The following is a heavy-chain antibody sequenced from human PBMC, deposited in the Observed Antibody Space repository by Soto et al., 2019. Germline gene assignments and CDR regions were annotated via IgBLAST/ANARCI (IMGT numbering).Heavy chain of an antibody. D-gene: IGHD3-10*01. CDR1: GGTFSTYT. Sequence: QVQLVQSGAEVKKPGSSGKVSCKASGGTFSTYTINWVRQAPGQGLELMGRIIPLIDVTNNAQRFQGRVTITADKSTSTVYMELTSLTSQDTAVYYCARDSGTVGYDDSWGQGTLVTVYS. CDR2: IIPLIDVT. J-gene: IGHJ4*02. V-gene: IGHV1-69*08. CDR3: ARDSGTVGYDDS.